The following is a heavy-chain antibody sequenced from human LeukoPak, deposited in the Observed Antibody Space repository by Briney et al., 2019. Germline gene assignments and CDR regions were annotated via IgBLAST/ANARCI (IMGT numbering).Heavy chain of an antibody. CDR1: GGSFSGYY. J-gene: IGHJ4*02. CDR3: ASPSGSYRNQTESFDY. D-gene: IGHD1-26*01. CDR2: INHSGST. V-gene: IGHV4-34*01. Sequence: SETLSLTCAVYGGSFSGYYWSWIRQPPGKGLEWIGEINHSGSTNYNPSLKSRVTISVDTSKNQFSLKLSSVTAADTAVYYCASPSGSYRNQTESFDYWGQGTLVTVSS.